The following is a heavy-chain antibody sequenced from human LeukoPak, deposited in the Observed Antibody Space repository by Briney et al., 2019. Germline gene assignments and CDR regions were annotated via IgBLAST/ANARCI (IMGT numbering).Heavy chain of an antibody. Sequence: GASVKVSCKASGYTFTDYYMHWLRQAPGHGLEWMGWINPNSGGTNYAQKFQGRVTMTRDTSISTAYMELNRLRSDDTAVYYCAREDTMVRGVSGWFDPWGQGTLVTVSS. CDR3: AREDTMVRGVSGWFDP. CDR1: GYTFTDYY. CDR2: INPNSGGT. D-gene: IGHD3-10*01. V-gene: IGHV1-2*02. J-gene: IGHJ5*02.